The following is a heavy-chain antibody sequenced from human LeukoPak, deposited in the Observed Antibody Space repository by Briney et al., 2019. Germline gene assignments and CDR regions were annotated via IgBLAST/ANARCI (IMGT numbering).Heavy chain of an antibody. CDR2: IYPGDSDT. J-gene: IGHJ4*02. CDR3: ASHVQDYSDSSGYFDY. Sequence: GESLKISCKGSGYGFTSYWIGWVRQMPGKGLEWMGIIYPGDSDTRYSPSFQGQVTISADKSISTAYLQWSSLKASDTAMYYCASHVQDYSDSSGYFDYWGQGTLVTVSS. CDR1: GYGFTSYW. V-gene: IGHV5-51*01. D-gene: IGHD3-22*01.